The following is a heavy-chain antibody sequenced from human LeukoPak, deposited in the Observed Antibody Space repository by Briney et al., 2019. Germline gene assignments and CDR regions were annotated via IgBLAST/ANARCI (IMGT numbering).Heavy chain of an antibody. CDR3: ARGQLLWFGELLSKHFYFDY. Sequence: GGSLRLSCAASGFTFSSYAMSWVRQAPGKGLEWVSAISGSGGSTYYADSVKGRFTISRDNSKNTLYLQMNSLRAEDTAVYYCARGQLLWFGELLSKHFYFDYWGQGTLVTVSS. CDR1: GFTFSSYA. V-gene: IGHV3-23*01. D-gene: IGHD3-10*01. J-gene: IGHJ4*02. CDR2: ISGSGGST.